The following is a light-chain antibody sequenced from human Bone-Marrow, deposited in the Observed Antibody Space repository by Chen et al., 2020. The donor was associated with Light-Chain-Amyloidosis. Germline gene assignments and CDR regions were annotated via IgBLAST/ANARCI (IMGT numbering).Light chain of an antibody. CDR3: SSYTITNTLV. Sequence: QSALTQPGSVSGSPGLSFTIPCPGTSSDVGDDNHVSWYQQHPDKAPKLVIYEVTNRPSWVPDRFSGSKSDNTASLTISGLQTEDEADYFCSSYTITNTLVFGSGTRVTVL. CDR2: EVT. CDR1: SSDVGDDNH. J-gene: IGLJ1*01. V-gene: IGLV2-14*01.